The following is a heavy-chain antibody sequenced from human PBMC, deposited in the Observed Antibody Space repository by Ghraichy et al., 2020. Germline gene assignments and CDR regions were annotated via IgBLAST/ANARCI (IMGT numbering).Heavy chain of an antibody. CDR2: IYYSGST. V-gene: IGHV4-59*01. CDR3: ASIRFGELLVFDY. J-gene: IGHJ4*02. Sequence: SETLSLTCTVSGGSISSYYWSWIRQPPGKGLEWIGYIYYSGSTNYNPSLKSRVTISVDTSKNQFSLKLSSVTAADTAVYYCASIRFGELLVFDYWGQGTLVTVSS. CDR1: GGSISSYY. D-gene: IGHD3-10*01.